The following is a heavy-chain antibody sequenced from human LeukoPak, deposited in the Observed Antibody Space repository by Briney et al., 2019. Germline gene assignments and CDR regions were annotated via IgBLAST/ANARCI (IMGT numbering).Heavy chain of an antibody. D-gene: IGHD3-22*01. CDR1: GYTFTSYD. Sequence: ASVKVPCKASGYTFTSYDINWVRQATGQGLEWMGWMNPNSGNTGYAQKFQGRVTMTRNTSISTAYMELSSLRSEDTAVYYCARGSSNYYDSSGYYYGDAFDIWGQGTMVTVSS. J-gene: IGHJ3*02. CDR2: MNPNSGNT. CDR3: ARGSSNYYDSSGYYYGDAFDI. V-gene: IGHV1-8*01.